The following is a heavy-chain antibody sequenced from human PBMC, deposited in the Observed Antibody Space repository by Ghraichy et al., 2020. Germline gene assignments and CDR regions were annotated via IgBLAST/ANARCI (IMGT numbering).Heavy chain of an antibody. CDR3: ARAPRWIQGRIHYGMDV. J-gene: IGHJ6*02. V-gene: IGHV4-59*08. D-gene: IGHD5-18*01. CDR1: GGSIGNYY. CDR2: IFYDGST. Sequence: SETLSLTCNVSGGSIGNYYWNWIRQPPGKRLEWIGYIFYDGSTDYNSSLKSRVTISLDTSKNQFSLRLTSVTAADTAVYYCARAPRWIQGRIHYGMDVWGQGTTVSVSS.